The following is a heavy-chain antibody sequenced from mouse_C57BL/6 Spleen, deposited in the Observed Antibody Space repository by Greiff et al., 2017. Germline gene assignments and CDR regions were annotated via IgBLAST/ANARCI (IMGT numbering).Heavy chain of an antibody. CDR2: IYPGDGDT. V-gene: IGHV1-80*01. Sequence: QLQQSGAELVKPGASVKISCKASGYAFSSYWMNWVKQRPGKGLEWIGQIYPGDGDTNYNGKFKGKATLTADKSSSTAYMQLSSLASEDSAVYFCARRDGNYVMDYWGQGTSVTVSS. CDR1: GYAFSSYW. D-gene: IGHD2-1*01. J-gene: IGHJ4*01. CDR3: ARRDGNYVMDY.